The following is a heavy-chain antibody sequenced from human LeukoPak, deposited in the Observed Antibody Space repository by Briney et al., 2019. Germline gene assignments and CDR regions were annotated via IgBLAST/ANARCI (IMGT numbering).Heavy chain of an antibody. D-gene: IGHD3-16*02. Sequence: SETLSLTCAVYGGSFSGYYWSWIRQPPGKGLEWIGEINHSGSTNYNPSLKSRVTISVDTSKNQFSLKLSSVTAADTAVYYCARAATFGGVIADWGQGTLVTVSS. J-gene: IGHJ4*02. CDR3: ARAATFGGVIAD. CDR2: INHSGST. CDR1: GGSFSGYY. V-gene: IGHV4-34*01.